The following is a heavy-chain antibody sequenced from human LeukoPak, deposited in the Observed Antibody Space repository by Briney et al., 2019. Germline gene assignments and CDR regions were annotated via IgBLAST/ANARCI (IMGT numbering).Heavy chain of an antibody. CDR1: GGSFSGYY. CDR2: NNHSGST. D-gene: IGHD6-19*01. J-gene: IGHJ4*02. Sequence: PSETLSLTCAVYGGSFSGYYWSWIRQPPGKGLEWIGENNHSGSTNYNPSLKSRVTISVDTSKNQFSLKLSSVTAADTAVYYCARGHGGWYLARSFDYWGQGTLVTVSS. CDR3: ARGHGGWYLARSFDY. V-gene: IGHV4-34*01.